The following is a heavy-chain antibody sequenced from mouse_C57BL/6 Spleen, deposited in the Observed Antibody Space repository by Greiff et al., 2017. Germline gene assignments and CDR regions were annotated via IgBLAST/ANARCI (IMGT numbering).Heavy chain of an antibody. V-gene: IGHV1-64*01. Sequence: VQLQQSGAELVKPGASVKLSCKASGYTFTSYWMHWVKQRPGQGLEWIGMIHPNSGSTNYNEKFKSKATLTVDKSSSTAYMQLSSLTSEDSAVYYCARYDYDGGYYAMDYWGQGTSVTVSS. D-gene: IGHD2-4*01. CDR3: ARYDYDGGYYAMDY. CDR2: IHPNSGST. CDR1: GYTFTSYW. J-gene: IGHJ4*01.